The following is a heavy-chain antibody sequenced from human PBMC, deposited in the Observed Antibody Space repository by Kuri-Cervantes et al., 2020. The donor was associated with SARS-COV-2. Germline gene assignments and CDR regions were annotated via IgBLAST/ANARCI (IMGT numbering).Heavy chain of an antibody. Sequence: GESLKISCSASGFTFSSYAMHWVRQAPGKGLEWVAVISHDGKNKECIASGKGRFTISRDNSQNTLYLHMKSLRSEDTAMYYCAKDRVGVQDFWGQGTLVTVSS. CDR2: ISHDGKNK. J-gene: IGHJ4*02. D-gene: IGHD2-21*01. V-gene: IGHV3-30*04. CDR1: GFTFSSYA. CDR3: AKDRVGVQDF.